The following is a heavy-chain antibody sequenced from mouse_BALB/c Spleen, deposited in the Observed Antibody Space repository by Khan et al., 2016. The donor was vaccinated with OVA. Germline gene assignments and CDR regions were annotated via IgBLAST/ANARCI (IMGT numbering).Heavy chain of an antibody. CDR1: GYTFTTYT. V-gene: IGHV1-4*01. J-gene: IGHJ3*01. CDR3: AREGAYYRSDGWFAY. CDR2: IIPSNDYT. Sequence: VQLQESGAGLARPGASVKMSCKASGYTFTTYTIHWVKQRPGQGLEWIGYIIPSNDYTNYNQKFKDRATLTADKSSSTAYMQLSSLTSEDSAVYYCAREGAYYRSDGWFAYWGQGTLVTVSA. D-gene: IGHD2-14*01.